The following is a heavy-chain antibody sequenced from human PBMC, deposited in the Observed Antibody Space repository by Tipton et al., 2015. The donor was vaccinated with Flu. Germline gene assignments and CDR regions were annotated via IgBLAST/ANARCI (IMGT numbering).Heavy chain of an antibody. J-gene: IGHJ4*02. V-gene: IGHV1-2*02. D-gene: IGHD3/OR15-3a*01. Sequence: QLVQSGAEVKKPGASVKVSCKASGYTFTDYYVHWVRQAPGQGLEWMGWISPNSGGTLFAQKYQGRITMTRDTSISTAYMELSSLRSDYTAVYYCVRDLRNFWACCFDCWGQGTLVTVSS. CDR3: VRDLRNFWACCFDC. CDR1: GYTFTDYY. CDR2: ISPNSGGT.